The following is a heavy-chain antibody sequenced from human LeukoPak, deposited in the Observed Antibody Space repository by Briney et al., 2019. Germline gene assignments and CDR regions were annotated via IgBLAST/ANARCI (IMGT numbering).Heavy chain of an antibody. CDR2: INQDESKK. J-gene: IGHJ4*02. V-gene: IGHV3-7*01. D-gene: IGHD2-2*01. CDR1: GFTFSNDW. Sequence: GGSLRLSCAASGFTFSNDWMFCLPQAPGKGLEWVANINQDESKKYYSDSVKGRFTISRDNAKNSLYLQMSSLTAEDTAIYYCARDHAYRADYWGQGTLVTVSS. CDR3: ARDHAYRADY.